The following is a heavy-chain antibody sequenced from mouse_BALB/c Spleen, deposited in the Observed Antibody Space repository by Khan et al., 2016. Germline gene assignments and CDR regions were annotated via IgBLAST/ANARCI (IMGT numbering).Heavy chain of an antibody. CDR3: NAWGAMDY. CDR2: IDPENGDT. CDR1: GFNIKDYY. V-gene: IGHV14-4*02. Sequence: VQLKESGAELVRSGASVKLSCTASGFNIKDYYMHWVKQRPEQGLEWIGWIDPENGDTEYAPKFQGKATMTADTSSNTAYLQLSSLTSEDTAVYYSNAWGAMDYWGQGTSVTVSS. J-gene: IGHJ4*01.